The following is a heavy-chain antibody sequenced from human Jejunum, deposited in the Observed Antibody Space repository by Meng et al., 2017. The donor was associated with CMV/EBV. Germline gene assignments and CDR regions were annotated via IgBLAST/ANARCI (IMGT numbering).Heavy chain of an antibody. CDR3: ARMRSSPGGGD. CDR1: GFPWKTSY. V-gene: IGHV3-53*01. CDR2: MNGGRAVST. Sequence: GFPWKTSYMSWFRLAPGKGREWVASMNGGRAVSTYDAESVEGRFIISRDISKNTLYLQMNSLRVEDTAVYYCARMRSSPGGGDWGHGTQVTVSS. D-gene: IGHD6-13*01. J-gene: IGHJ4*01.